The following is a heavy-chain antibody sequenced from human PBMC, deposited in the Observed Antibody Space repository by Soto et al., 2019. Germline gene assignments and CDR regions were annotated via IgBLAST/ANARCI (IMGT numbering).Heavy chain of an antibody. Sequence: GGSLRLSCAASGFTFSSYSMNWVRQAPGKGLEWVSYISSSRSTIYYADSVKGRFTISRDNAKNSLYLQMNSLRAEDTAVYYCARGVSTTVTTYWFDPWGQGTLVTVSS. CDR1: GFTFSSYS. D-gene: IGHD4-4*01. CDR2: ISSSRSTI. CDR3: ARGVSTTVTTYWFDP. V-gene: IGHV3-48*01. J-gene: IGHJ5*02.